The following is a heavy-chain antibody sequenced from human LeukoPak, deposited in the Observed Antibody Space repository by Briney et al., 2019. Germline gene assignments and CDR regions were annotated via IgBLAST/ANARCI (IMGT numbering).Heavy chain of an antibody. CDR3: AELGITMIGGV. D-gene: IGHD3-10*02. V-gene: IGHV3-74*01. CDR1: GFTFSSYW. J-gene: IGHJ6*04. Sequence: GGSLRLSCAASGFTFSSYWMHWVRQAPGKGLVWVSRINSDGSSTSYADSVRGRFSISRDNAKNTLYLQMNSLRAEDTAVYYCAELGITMIGGVWGKGTTVTISS. CDR2: INSDGSST.